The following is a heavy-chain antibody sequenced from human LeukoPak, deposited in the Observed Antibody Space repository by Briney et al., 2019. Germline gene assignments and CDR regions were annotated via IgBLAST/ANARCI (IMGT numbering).Heavy chain of an antibody. D-gene: IGHD3-22*01. Sequence: GGSLRLSCAASGFTFSSYGMHWVRQAPGKGLEWVAVISYDGSNKYYADSVKGRFTISRDNSKNTLYLQMNSLRAEDTAVYYCAEVDHYYDSSGYREYYFDYWGQGTLVTVSS. CDR2: ISYDGSNK. V-gene: IGHV3-30*18. J-gene: IGHJ4*02. CDR1: GFTFSSYG. CDR3: AEVDHYYDSSGYREYYFDY.